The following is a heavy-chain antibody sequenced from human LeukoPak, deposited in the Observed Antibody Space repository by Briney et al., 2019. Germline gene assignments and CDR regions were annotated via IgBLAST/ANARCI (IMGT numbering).Heavy chain of an antibody. Sequence: GGSLRPSCAASGFTFSSYAMHWVRQAPGKGLEWVAVISYDGSNKYYADSVKGRFTISRDNSKNTLYLQMNSLRAEDTAVYYCARVLGATAEGDYWGQGTLVTVSS. D-gene: IGHD1-26*01. CDR2: ISYDGSNK. J-gene: IGHJ4*02. CDR3: ARVLGATAEGDY. CDR1: GFTFSSYA. V-gene: IGHV3-30-3*01.